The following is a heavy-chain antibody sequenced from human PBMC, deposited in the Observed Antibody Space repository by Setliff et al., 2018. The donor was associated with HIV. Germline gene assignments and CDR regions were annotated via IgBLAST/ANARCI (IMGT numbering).Heavy chain of an antibody. CDR3: AREPRVRGTLDF. J-gene: IGHJ4*02. CDR2: IYASGST. D-gene: IGHD2-15*01. Sequence: SETLSLTCTVSGGSISGDFWSWIRQPAGQRLEWIGRIYASGSTNYNPSLKSRVSISVDMSQNQFSLKVTSVTAADTAVYYCAREPRVRGTLDFWGQGTLVTVSS. V-gene: IGHV4-4*07. CDR1: GGSISGDF.